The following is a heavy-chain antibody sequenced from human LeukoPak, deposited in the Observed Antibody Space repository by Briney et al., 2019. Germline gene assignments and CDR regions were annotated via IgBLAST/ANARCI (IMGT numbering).Heavy chain of an antibody. Sequence: GGSLRLSSAASGFTFSSYVMSWVRQAPGKGLVWVSVIGSDGRTTSYADSVKGRFTTSRDNSKNTVYLKMDSLRPEDTAVYYCAAYYYDSGTSSRGGFDYWGQGAQVTVSS. D-gene: IGHD3-10*01. CDR1: GFTFSSYV. CDR3: AAYYYDSGTSSRGGFDY. CDR2: IGSDGRTT. V-gene: IGHV3-23*01. J-gene: IGHJ4*02.